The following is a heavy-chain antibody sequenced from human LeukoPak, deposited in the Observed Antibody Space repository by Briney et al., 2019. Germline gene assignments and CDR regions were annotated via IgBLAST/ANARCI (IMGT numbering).Heavy chain of an antibody. CDR2: IREGGSEK. CDR1: GFTFSNFI. CDR3: ARGRAYGGIFVRSFDH. Sequence: GGSLRLSCAASGFTFSNFIMSWVRQAPGKGLEWVANIREGGSEKSYVDSVKGRFTISRDNAKNSLYLQMNSLRAEDTAVYYCARGRAYGGIFVRSFDHWGQGTLVTVSS. J-gene: IGHJ4*02. V-gene: IGHV3-7*04. D-gene: IGHD4-23*01.